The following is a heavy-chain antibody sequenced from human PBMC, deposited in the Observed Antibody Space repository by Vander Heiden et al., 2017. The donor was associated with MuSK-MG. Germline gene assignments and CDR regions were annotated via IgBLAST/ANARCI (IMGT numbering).Heavy chain of an antibody. CDR2: IKFDGNKV. D-gene: IGHD3-16*01. CDR1: GFPFGNYW. CDR3: ARSDWGSLDS. J-gene: IGHJ4*02. Sequence: EVRLVESGGGLVQPGGSLRLSCVASGFPFGNYWLHWFRQHPGKGRMWVSRIKFDGNKVSYVESVKGRFTISRDNAKNTLSLQMTGLRDEDTAVYFCARSDWGSLDSWGQGTLVTVSS. V-gene: IGHV3-74*01.